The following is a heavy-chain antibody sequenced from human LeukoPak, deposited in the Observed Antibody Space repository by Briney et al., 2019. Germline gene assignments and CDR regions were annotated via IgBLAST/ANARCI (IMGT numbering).Heavy chain of an antibody. V-gene: IGHV3-23*01. CDR2: ISGSGDNT. Sequence: GGSLRLSCAASGFTFSYYYMSGVRQAPGKGLEWVSGISGSGDNTYNADSVKGRFTISRDNSKNTLYLQMNSLRAEDTAVYYCAKSPLSTYYYYYYMDVWGKGTTVTVSS. J-gene: IGHJ6*03. CDR1: GFTFSYYY. CDR3: AKSPLSTYYYYYYMDV. D-gene: IGHD2-2*01.